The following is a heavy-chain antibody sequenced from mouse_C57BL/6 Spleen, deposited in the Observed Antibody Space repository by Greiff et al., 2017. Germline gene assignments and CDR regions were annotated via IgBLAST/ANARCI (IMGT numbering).Heavy chain of an antibody. V-gene: IGHV3-1*01. Sequence: EVQLQQSGPGMVKPSQSLSLTCTVTGYSITSGYDWHWIRHFPGNKLEWMGYISYSGSTNYNPSLKSRISITHDTSKNHFFLKLNSVTTEDTATYYCAITTVVPFAYWGQGTLVTVSA. CDR2: ISYSGST. J-gene: IGHJ3*01. D-gene: IGHD1-1*01. CDR1: GYSITSGYD. CDR3: AITTVVPFAY.